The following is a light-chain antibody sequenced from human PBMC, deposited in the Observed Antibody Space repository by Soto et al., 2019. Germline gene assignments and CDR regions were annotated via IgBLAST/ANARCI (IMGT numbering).Light chain of an antibody. CDR1: QDISSY. V-gene: IGKV1-9*01. Sequence: DIQLTQSPSFLSASVGDRVTITCRASQDISSYLAWYQQKPGKAPKLLIYAASTLQSGVPSRFRGSGSGTEFTLTISSLQPEDFATYYCQQLNSYPVFTFGPGTKVDIK. CDR3: QQLNSYPVFT. J-gene: IGKJ3*01. CDR2: AAS.